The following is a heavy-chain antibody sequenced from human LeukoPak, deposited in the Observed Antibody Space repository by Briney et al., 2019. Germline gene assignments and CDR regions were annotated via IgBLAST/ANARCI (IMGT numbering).Heavy chain of an antibody. CDR3: ARDGAYYDFWSGYYSDYYYYGMDV. V-gene: IGHV3-21*01. J-gene: IGHJ6*02. D-gene: IGHD3-3*01. CDR1: GFTFSSYS. CDR2: ISSSSSYI. Sequence: GGSLSLSCAASGFTFSSYSMNWVRQAPGKGLEWVSSISSSSSYIYYADSVKGRFTISRDNAKNSLYLQMNSLRAEDTSVYYCARDGAYYDFWSGYYSDYYYYGMDVWGQGTTVTVSS.